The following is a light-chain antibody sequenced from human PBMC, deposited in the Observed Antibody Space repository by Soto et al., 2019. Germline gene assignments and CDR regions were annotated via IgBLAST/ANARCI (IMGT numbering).Light chain of an antibody. V-gene: IGKV1-39*01. Sequence: DIQMTQSPSSLSASVGDRVTLTCRASQSISSYLNWYQLKPGRPPKLLIYFASSLQAGVPSRFSGAGSETDFTLTITDRQPEDFTSYFCLQTDSVPYTFGQG. CDR1: QSISSY. J-gene: IGKJ2*01. CDR3: LQTDSVPYT. CDR2: FAS.